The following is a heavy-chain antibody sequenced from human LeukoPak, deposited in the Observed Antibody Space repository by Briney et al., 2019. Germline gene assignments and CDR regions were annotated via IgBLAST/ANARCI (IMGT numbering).Heavy chain of an antibody. V-gene: IGHV1-18*01. CDR1: GYTFTSYG. CDR2: ISAYNGNT. D-gene: IGHD3-3*01. Sequence: GASVKVPCKASGYTFTSYGISWVRQAPGQGLEWMGWISAYNGNTNYAQKLQGRVTMTTDTSTSTAYMELRSLRSDDTAVYYCARDSRFLEWLSTGDAFDIWGQGTMVTVSS. J-gene: IGHJ3*02. CDR3: ARDSRFLEWLSTGDAFDI.